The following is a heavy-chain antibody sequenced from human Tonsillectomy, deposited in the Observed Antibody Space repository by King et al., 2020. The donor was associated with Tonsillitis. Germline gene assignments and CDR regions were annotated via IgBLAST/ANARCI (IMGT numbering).Heavy chain of an antibody. V-gene: IGHV3-30*18. J-gene: IGHJ6*02. Sequence: VQLVESGGGVVQPGRSLRLSCAASGFIFSSYGMHWVRQAPGKGLEGVAVISYDGRNKYYADSVKGRFTISRDNSKNTLYLQMNSLRAEDTAVYYCSKDRGQSMIPHYGMDVWGQGTTVTVSS. D-gene: IGHD3-22*01. CDR2: ISYDGRNK. CDR3: SKDRGQSMIPHYGMDV. CDR1: GFIFSSYG.